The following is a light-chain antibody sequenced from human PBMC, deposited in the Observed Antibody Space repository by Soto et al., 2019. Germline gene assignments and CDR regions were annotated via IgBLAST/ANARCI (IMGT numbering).Light chain of an antibody. Sequence: ENVLTQSPGTLSLSPGERATLSCRASESVSSSYLAWYQQKPGQAPRLLIYGESSRATGIPDRFSGSGSGTDFTLTISRLEPEDFAVYYCQQYGSSLYTFGQGTKLEI. CDR3: QQYGSSLYT. J-gene: IGKJ2*01. CDR2: GES. CDR1: ESVSSSY. V-gene: IGKV3-20*01.